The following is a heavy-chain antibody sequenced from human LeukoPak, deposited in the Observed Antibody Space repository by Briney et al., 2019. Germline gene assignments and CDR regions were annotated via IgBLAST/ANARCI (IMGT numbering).Heavy chain of an antibody. CDR1: GGSFSGYY. D-gene: IGHD3-9*01. CDR3: ARQKGGLRYFDWLSAPFDC. Sequence: SETLSLTCAVYGGSFSGYYWSWIRRPPGKGLERIGEINHSGSTNYNPSLKSRVTISVDTSKNQFSLKLSSVTAADTAVYYCARQKGGLRYFDWLSAPFDCWGQGTLVTVSS. CDR2: INHSGST. J-gene: IGHJ4*02. V-gene: IGHV4-34*01.